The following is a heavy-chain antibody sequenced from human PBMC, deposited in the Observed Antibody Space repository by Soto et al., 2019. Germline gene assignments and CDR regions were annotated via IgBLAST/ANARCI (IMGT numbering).Heavy chain of an antibody. CDR1: GFTVSSNY. V-gene: IGHV3-21*01. Sequence: EVQLVESGGGLIQPGGSLRLSCAASGFTVSSNYMSWVRQAPGNGLEWVSTISGRSSYIYYADSLKGRVAISRDNVENSVYLQMNNLRAEDTAVYYCARDAQRGFDYWGQGVLVTVSS. CDR3: ARDAQRGFDY. D-gene: IGHD1-1*01. J-gene: IGHJ4*02. CDR2: ISGRSSYI.